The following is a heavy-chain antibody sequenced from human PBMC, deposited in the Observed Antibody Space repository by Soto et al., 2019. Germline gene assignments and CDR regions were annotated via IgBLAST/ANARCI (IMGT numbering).Heavy chain of an antibody. D-gene: IGHD2-15*01. V-gene: IGHV4-39*01. Sequence: QLQLQESGPGLVKPSETLSLTCTVSGGSISSSRDYWGWIRQPPGKGLEWIGNIYSSGSTYYNPSLKSRITISVDTSKNQFSLRLSAVTAADTAVYYCARHPVVRGWSDYWGQGTLVTVSS. CDR2: IYSSGST. J-gene: IGHJ4*02. CDR1: GGSISSSRDY. CDR3: ARHPVVRGWSDY.